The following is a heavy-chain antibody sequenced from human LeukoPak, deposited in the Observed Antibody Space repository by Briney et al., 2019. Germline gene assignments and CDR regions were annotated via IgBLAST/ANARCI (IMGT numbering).Heavy chain of an antibody. J-gene: IGHJ4*02. Sequence: PGGSLRLSCAASGFTFSSYGMHWVRQAPGKGLEWVAVISHDGSNKYCADSVKGRFTISRDNSKNTLYLQMNSLRAEDTAVYYCAKEVGDIVVVPAAMPYPLDYWGQGTLVTVSS. CDR3: AKEVGDIVVVPAAMPYPLDY. V-gene: IGHV3-30*18. D-gene: IGHD2-2*01. CDR1: GFTFSSYG. CDR2: ISHDGSNK.